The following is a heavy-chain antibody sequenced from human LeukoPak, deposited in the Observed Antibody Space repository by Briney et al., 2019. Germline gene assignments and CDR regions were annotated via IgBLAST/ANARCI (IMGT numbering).Heavy chain of an antibody. CDR3: TRGPPQSSTNDY. Sequence: ASVTVSFTSSGYIFTYYDINWVRQAAGQGLERVGGMSPNYGATGYAQKFQGRVTITRDTSISTAYMELSSLRSEDTAAFYCTRGPPQSSTNDYRGRGTMVTVCS. V-gene: IGHV1-8*01. CDR1: GYIFTYYD. D-gene: IGHD3-16*01. CDR2: MSPNYGAT. J-gene: IGHJ1*01.